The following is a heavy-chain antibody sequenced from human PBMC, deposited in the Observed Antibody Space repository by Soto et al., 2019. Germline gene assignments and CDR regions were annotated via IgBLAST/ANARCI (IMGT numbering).Heavy chain of an antibody. CDR3: ARDIGGYYDSSSYAN. Sequence: PSETLSLTCTVSGGSVSSGSYYWSWIRQPPGKGLEWIGYIYYSGSTNYNPSLKSRVTISVDTSKNQFSLKLSSVTAADTAVYYCARDIGGYYDSSSYANWGQGTLVTVSS. CDR2: IYYSGST. D-gene: IGHD3-22*01. J-gene: IGHJ4*02. CDR1: GGSVSSGSYY. V-gene: IGHV4-61*01.